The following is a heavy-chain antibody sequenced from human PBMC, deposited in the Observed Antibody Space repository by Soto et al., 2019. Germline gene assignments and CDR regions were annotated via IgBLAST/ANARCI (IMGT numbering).Heavy chain of an antibody. CDR3: ARRVGWLKGAFDS. D-gene: IGHD3-3*01. CDR1: GASVSSGGYY. Sequence: QVQLQESGPGLVKPSQTLSLTCTVSGASVSSGGYYCSRIRQQPGKGLECIGYIYYSGDTYYNPSLKSRFTISIDTSKKQFFLKLSSVTAADTAVYYWARRVGWLKGAFDSWGQGTLVTVSS. J-gene: IGHJ4*02. V-gene: IGHV4-31*03. CDR2: IYYSGDT.